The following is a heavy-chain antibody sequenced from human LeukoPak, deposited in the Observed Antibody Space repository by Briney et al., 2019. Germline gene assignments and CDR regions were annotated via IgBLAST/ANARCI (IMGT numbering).Heavy chain of an antibody. D-gene: IGHD1-26*01. Sequence: PGRSLRVSCAASGFTFSSDAMHWVRQAPGKGLEWVAVISYDGSNKYYADSVKGRFTISRDNSKNTLYLQMNSLRAEDTAVYYCAKAQGGHNWFDPWGQGTLVTVSS. CDR2: ISYDGSNK. CDR1: GFTFSSDA. CDR3: AKAQGGHNWFDP. J-gene: IGHJ5*02. V-gene: IGHV3-30-3*01.